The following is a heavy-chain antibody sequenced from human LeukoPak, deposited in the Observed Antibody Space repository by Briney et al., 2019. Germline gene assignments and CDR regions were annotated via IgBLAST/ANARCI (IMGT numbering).Heavy chain of an antibody. CDR2: ISAYNGNT. CDR3: ARRKNDCSGGSCYGYYFDY. D-gene: IGHD2-15*01. Sequence: ASVKVSCKASGYTFTSYGISWVRQAPGQGLGWMGWISAYNGNTNYAQKLQGRVTITTDTSTSTAYMELRSLRSDDTAVYYCARRKNDCSGGSCYGYYFDYWGQGTLVTVSS. V-gene: IGHV1-18*01. CDR1: GYTFTSYG. J-gene: IGHJ4*02.